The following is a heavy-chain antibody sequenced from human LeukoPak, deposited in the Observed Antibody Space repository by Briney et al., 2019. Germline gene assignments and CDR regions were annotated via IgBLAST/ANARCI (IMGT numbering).Heavy chain of an antibody. CDR1: GGSLSGYY. D-gene: IGHD6-13*01. V-gene: IGHV4-34*01. Sequence: KASDTLSLTCAVCGGSLSGYYWSWIRQPPGKGLEWIGEINHSGSTNYNPSLKSRVTISVDTSKNQFSLKLSSVTAADTAVYYCARVYVAAAAYWGQGTLVTVSS. CDR2: INHSGST. CDR3: ARVYVAAAAY. J-gene: IGHJ4*02.